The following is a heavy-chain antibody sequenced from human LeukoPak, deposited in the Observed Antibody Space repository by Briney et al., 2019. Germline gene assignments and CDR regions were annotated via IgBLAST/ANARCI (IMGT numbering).Heavy chain of an antibody. J-gene: IGHJ4*02. Sequence: GGSLRLSCAVSGLTLSDYAMTWVRQAPGKGLEWVSTVSGSGGQTHYADSVKGRFVISRDNFRNTAYLQMNILRVEDTAIYYCAKAGSGVPIVVVPAAFDSWGQGTLVTVSS. CDR2: VSGSGGQT. D-gene: IGHD2-21*01. CDR3: AKAGSGVPIVVVPAAFDS. V-gene: IGHV3-23*01. CDR1: GLTLSDYA.